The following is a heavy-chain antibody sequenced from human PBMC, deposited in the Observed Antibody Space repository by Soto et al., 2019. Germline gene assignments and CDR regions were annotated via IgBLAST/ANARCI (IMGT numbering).Heavy chain of an antibody. J-gene: IGHJ4*02. CDR1: GGSISSADYY. CDR2: IYYRGST. D-gene: IGHD3-16*01. Sequence: PSETLSLTCTVSGGSISSADYYWSWIRQPPGKGLEWIGYIYYRGSTYYNPSLKSRLTISVDTSKNQLSLKLSSVTAADTAVYFCARAGSFMNTTFAYWGQGPLVTVFS. CDR3: ARAGSFMNTTFAY. V-gene: IGHV4-30-4*01.